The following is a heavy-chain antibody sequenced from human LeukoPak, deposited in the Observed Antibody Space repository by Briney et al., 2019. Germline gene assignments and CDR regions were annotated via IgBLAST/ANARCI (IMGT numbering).Heavy chain of an antibody. CDR1: SGSISSSTYQ. CDR2: IYYSGST. Sequence: KPSETLSLTCTVSSGSISSSTYQWGWIRQPPGKGLEWIGNIYYSGSTYYNPPLKSRVTISVDTSKNQFSLKLSSVTAADTAVYYCAREVVVAAKFDYWGQGTLVTVSS. V-gene: IGHV4-39*07. D-gene: IGHD2-15*01. CDR3: AREVVVAAKFDY. J-gene: IGHJ4*02.